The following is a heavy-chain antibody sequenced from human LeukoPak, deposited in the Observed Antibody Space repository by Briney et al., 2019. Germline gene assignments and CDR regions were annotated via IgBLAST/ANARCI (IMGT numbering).Heavy chain of an antibody. D-gene: IGHD3-10*01. J-gene: IGHJ4*02. Sequence: PGRSLRLSCAASGFTHSGNYMSWVRQAPGKGLEWLSVIHRGGNTYYADSVKGRFTISRDSSKNTVFLQMDSLRAEDTAVYYCARDPGYGLGVDYGDYWGQGTLVTVSS. CDR1: GFTHSGNY. V-gene: IGHV3-66*01. CDR2: IHRGGNT. CDR3: ARDPGYGLGVDYGDY.